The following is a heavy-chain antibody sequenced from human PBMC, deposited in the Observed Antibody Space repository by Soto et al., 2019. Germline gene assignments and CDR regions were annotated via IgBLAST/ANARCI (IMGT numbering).Heavy chain of an antibody. J-gene: IGHJ5*01. CDR2: IYYSGST. V-gene: IGHV4-39*01. Sequence: SETLSLTCTVSGGSISSSSYYWGWIRQPPGKGLEWIGSIYYSGSTYYNPSLKSRVTISVDTSKNQFSLKLSSVTAADTAVYYCARGATVDYDFWNNPRGDWLDSWGQGTLVTVSS. CDR1: GGSISSSSYY. D-gene: IGHD3-3*01. CDR3: ARGATVDYDFWNNPRGDWLDS.